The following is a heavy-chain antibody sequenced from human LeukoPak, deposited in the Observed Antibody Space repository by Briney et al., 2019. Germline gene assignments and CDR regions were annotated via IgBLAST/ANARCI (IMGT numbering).Heavy chain of an antibody. CDR2: ISGSGVNT. CDR3: AKGTYYEERYGYHGVFDS. J-gene: IGHJ4*02. V-gene: IGHV3-23*01. Sequence: GGSLRLSCVASGFTLSSYPLSWVRQAPGKGLEWVSAISGSGVNTYYSDSVRGRFTISRDNSKNTLYLQMNSPEAEDTAVYFCAKGTYYEERYGYHGVFDSWGQGTLVTVSS. CDR1: GFTLSSYP. D-gene: IGHD3-3*01.